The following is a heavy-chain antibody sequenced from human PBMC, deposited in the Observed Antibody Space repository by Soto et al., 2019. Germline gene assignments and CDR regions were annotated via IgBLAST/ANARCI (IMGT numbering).Heavy chain of an antibody. Sequence: SDTLSLTCTVSGGSISSYYWSWIRQPPGKGLEWIGYIYYSGSTNYNPSLKSRVTISVDTSKNQFSLKLSSVTAADTAVYYCARAVPRVLVVPAAMNYYYYMDVWGKGTTVTVSS. CDR3: ARAVPRVLVVPAAMNYYYYMDV. V-gene: IGHV4-59*01. CDR1: GGSISSYY. CDR2: IYYSGST. J-gene: IGHJ6*03. D-gene: IGHD2-2*01.